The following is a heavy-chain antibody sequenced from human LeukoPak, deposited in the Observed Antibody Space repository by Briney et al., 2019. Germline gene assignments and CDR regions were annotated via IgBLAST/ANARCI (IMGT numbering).Heavy chain of an antibody. Sequence: SETLSLTCAVSGGSFSGYYWSWIRQPPGKGLEWIGEINHSGSTNYNPSLKSRVTISVDTSKNQFSLKLSSVTAADTAVYYCARARGTQADIVVVPAAPFDYWGQGTLVTVSS. CDR1: GGSFSGYY. J-gene: IGHJ4*02. D-gene: IGHD2-2*01. CDR2: INHSGST. CDR3: ARARGTQADIVVVPAAPFDY. V-gene: IGHV4-34*01.